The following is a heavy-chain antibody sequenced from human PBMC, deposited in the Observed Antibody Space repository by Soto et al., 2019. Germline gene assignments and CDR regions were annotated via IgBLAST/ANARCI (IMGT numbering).Heavy chain of an antibody. D-gene: IGHD4-17*01. J-gene: IGHJ6*03. CDR2: IIPILNIA. CDR3: ARVSEMGTVTEGFYYYMDV. CDR1: GGTFSNYT. V-gene: IGHV1-69*02. Sequence: QVQLVQSGAEVKKPGSSVKVSCKASGGTFSNYTISWVRQAPGQGLERMGRIIPILNIANYAQKFQGRVTITADKSTTTAYMELSSLRSEDTAVYYCARVSEMGTVTEGFYYYMDVWGKGTTVTVSS.